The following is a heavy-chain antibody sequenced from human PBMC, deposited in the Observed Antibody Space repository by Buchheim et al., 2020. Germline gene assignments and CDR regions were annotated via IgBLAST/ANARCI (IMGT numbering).Heavy chain of an antibody. J-gene: IGHJ6*02. CDR1: GFTFSSYS. V-gene: IGHV3-48*01. CDR3: ARDLGEYSNYGYYYYGMDV. Sequence: EVQLVESGGGLVQPGGSLRLSCAASGFTFSSYSMNWVRQAPGKGLEWVSYISSSSSTIYYADSVKGRFTISRDNAKNSLYMQMNSLRAEDTAVYYCARDLGEYSNYGYYYYGMDVWGQGTT. D-gene: IGHD4-11*01. CDR2: ISSSSSTI.